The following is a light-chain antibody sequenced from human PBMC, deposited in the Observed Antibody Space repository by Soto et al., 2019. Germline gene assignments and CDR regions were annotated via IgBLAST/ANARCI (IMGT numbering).Light chain of an antibody. Sequence: EIVMTQSPATLSVSPGERAMLSCRASQSVSSYLAWYQQKPGQAPRLLIYGASTRATGIPARFSGSGSGTEFTLTISSLQSEDFAVYYCQQYNNWPPWTFGQGTKVDIK. CDR3: QQYNNWPPWT. CDR2: GAS. J-gene: IGKJ1*01. CDR1: QSVSSY. V-gene: IGKV3-15*01.